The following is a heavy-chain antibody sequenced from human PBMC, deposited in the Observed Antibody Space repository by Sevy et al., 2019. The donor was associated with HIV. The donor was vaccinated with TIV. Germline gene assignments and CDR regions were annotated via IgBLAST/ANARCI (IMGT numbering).Heavy chain of an antibody. V-gene: IGHV3-43*01. Sequence: GGSLRLSGAASGFTFDDYTMHWVRQAPGKGLEWVSLISWDGGSTYYADSVKGRFTISRDNSKNSLYLQMNSLRTEDTALYYCAKDMDRRITMVRGVPTIAYYYGMDVWGQGTTVTVSS. J-gene: IGHJ6*02. CDR3: AKDMDRRITMVRGVPTIAYYYGMDV. CDR2: ISWDGGST. D-gene: IGHD3-10*01. CDR1: GFTFDDYT.